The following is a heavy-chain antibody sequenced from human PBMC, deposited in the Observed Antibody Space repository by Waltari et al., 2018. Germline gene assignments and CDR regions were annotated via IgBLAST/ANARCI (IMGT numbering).Heavy chain of an antibody. J-gene: IGHJ3*02. CDR1: GFTFSSYS. V-gene: IGHV3-48*01. CDR2: ISSSSSTI. Sequence: EVQLVESGGGLVQPGGSLRLSCAASGFTFSSYSMNWVRQAPGKGLEWVSYISSSSSTIYYADAVKGRFTISRDNAKNPLYLQMNSLRAEDTAVYYCARCPPSSGYGRAFDIWGQGTMVTVSS. CDR3: ARCPPSSGYGRAFDI. D-gene: IGHD3-22*01.